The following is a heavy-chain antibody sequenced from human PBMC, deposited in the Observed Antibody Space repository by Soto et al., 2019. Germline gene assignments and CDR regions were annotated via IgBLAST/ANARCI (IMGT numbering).Heavy chain of an antibody. V-gene: IGHV4-31*03. CDR3: AGGVGSSHGPGRPHDFDY. CDR1: GGSISSGDYY. J-gene: IGHJ4*02. Sequence: QVQLQESGPGLVKPSQTLSLTCTVSGGSISSGDYYWSWIRPLPGKDLEWIAYIYYNGNTYYTPSLKSRATISPDSSRNHFFLNLNPVTAADTAVYSCAGGVGSSHGPGRPHDFDYWGQGTLVTVSS. D-gene: IGHD1-1*01. CDR2: IYYNGNT.